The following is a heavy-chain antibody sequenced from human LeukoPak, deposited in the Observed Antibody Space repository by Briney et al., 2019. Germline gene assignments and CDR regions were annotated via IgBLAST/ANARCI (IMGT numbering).Heavy chain of an antibody. V-gene: IGHV4-39*01. CDR1: GGSISSDTYF. J-gene: IGHJ4*02. D-gene: IGHD1-26*01. CDR2: IYFTGNT. Sequence: PSETLSLTCTVSGGSISSDTYFWGWIRQPPGKGLEWIANIYFTGNTCYNPSLKSRATISVDTSKNQFSLTLSSVTAADTAVYYWAREGYRGGGFDSWGQGTLVTVSS. CDR3: AREGYRGGGFDS.